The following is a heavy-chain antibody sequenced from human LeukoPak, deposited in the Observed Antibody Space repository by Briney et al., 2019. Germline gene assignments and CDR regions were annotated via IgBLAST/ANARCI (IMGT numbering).Heavy chain of an antibody. V-gene: IGHV4-34*01. CDR2: INHSGST. CDR3: ARVPILWFGDL. J-gene: IGHJ4*02. CDR1: GGSFSGYY. D-gene: IGHD3-10*01. Sequence: SETLSLTCAVYGGSFSGYYWSWIRQPPGKGLEWIGEINHSGSTNYNPSLESRVTISVDTSKNQFSLKLSSVTAADTAVYYCARVPILWFGDLWGQGTLVTVSS.